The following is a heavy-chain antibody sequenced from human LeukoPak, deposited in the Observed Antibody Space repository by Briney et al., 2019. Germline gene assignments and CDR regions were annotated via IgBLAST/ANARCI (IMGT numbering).Heavy chain of an antibody. CDR2: ISGSGGST. J-gene: IGHJ5*02. V-gene: IGHV3-23*01. CDR1: GFTFSSYA. D-gene: IGHD6-13*01. Sequence: GGSLRLSCAASGFTFSSYAMSWVRQAPGKGLEWVSAISGSGGSTYYADSVKGRFTISRDNSKNTLYLQMNSLRAEDTAIYYCATYSSSWYEGSRWFDPWGQGTLVTVSS. CDR3: ATYSSSWYEGSRWFDP.